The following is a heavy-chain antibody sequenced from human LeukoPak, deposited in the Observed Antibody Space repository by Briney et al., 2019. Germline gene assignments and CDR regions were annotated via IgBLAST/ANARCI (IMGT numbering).Heavy chain of an antibody. Sequence: GRSLRLSCAASGVTFSSYGMHWVRQAPGKGLEWVAVTSYDGSNKYYADSVKGRFTISRDNSKNTPYLQMNSLRAEDTAVYYCAKGWMDYGMDVWGKGPTVTVSS. CDR1: GVTFSSYG. CDR3: AKGWMDYGMDV. J-gene: IGHJ6*04. CDR2: TSYDGSNK. V-gene: IGHV3-30*18. D-gene: IGHD2-2*03.